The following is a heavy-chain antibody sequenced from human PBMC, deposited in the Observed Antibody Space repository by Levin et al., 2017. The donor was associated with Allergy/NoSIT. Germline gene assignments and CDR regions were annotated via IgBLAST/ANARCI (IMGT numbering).Heavy chain of an antibody. V-gene: IGHV1-69*02. Sequence: KISCKASGGTFSSYTISWVRQAPGQGLEWMGRIIPILGIANYAQKFQGRVTITADKSTSTAYMELSSLRSEDTAVYYCARGGGGSGSYMRIPADPWGQGTLVTVSS. D-gene: IGHD3-10*01. J-gene: IGHJ5*02. CDR1: GGTFSSYT. CDR3: ARGGGGSGSYMRIPADP. CDR2: IIPILGIA.